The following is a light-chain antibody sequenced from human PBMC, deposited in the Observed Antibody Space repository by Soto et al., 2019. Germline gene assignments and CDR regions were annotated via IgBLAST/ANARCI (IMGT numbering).Light chain of an antibody. Sequence: IVLTQSPATLSLSPLERATLSCMASQSVNSYLAWYQQKPGQAPRLLIYDASNRATGIPARFSGSGSGTDFTLTISSLEPEDFAVYYCQQRSNWPPTFGQGTRLEI. V-gene: IGKV3-11*01. CDR2: DAS. CDR1: QSVNSY. J-gene: IGKJ5*01. CDR3: QQRSNWPPT.